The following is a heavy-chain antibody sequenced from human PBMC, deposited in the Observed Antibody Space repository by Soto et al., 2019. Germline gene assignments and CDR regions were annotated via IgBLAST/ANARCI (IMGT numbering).Heavy chain of an antibody. D-gene: IGHD4-4*01. J-gene: IGHJ6*02. CDR2: IYYSGST. CDR3: ARGYDYSNFYYYYGMDV. V-gene: IGHV4-61*01. CDR1: GGSVSSGSYY. Sequence: SETLSLTCTVSGGSVSSGSYYWSWIRQPPGKGLEWIGYIYYSGSTNYNPSLKSRVTISVDTSKNQFSLKLSSVTAADTAVYYCARGYDYSNFYYYYGMDVWGQGTTVTVS.